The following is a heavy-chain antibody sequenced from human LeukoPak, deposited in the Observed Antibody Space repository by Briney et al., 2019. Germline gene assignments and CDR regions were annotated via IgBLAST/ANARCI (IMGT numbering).Heavy chain of an antibody. J-gene: IGHJ4*02. CDR2: ISAYNGNT. CDR1: GYTFTSYG. V-gene: IGHV1-18*01. Sequence: ASVKVSCKASGYTFTSYGISWVRQAPGQGLEWMGWISAYNGNTNYAQKLQGRVTMTTDTSTSTAYMELRSLRSDDTAVYYCARDRDSSGYSRTFDYWGQGTLVTVSS. CDR3: ARDRDSSGYSRTFDY. D-gene: IGHD3-22*01.